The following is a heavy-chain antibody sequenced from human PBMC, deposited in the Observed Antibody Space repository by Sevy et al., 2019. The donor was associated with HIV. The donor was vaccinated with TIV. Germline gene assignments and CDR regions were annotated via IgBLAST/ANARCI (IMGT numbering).Heavy chain of an antibody. V-gene: IGHV3-74*01. D-gene: IGHD2-21*02. Sequence: GGSLRLSCAASGFTFSSYWMHWVRQAPGKGLVWVSRINSDGSSTSYADSVKGRFTISRDNAKNTLYLQMNSLRAEDTAVHYCARAGDCGGDCYFDYWGQGTLVTVSS. J-gene: IGHJ4*02. CDR3: ARAGDCGGDCYFDY. CDR1: GFTFSSYW. CDR2: INSDGSST.